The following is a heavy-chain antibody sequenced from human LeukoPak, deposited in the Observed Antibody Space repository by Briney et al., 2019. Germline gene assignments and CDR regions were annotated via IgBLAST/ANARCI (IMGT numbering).Heavy chain of an antibody. CDR2: VSDSGGST. Sequence: GGSLRLSCAASGFTFSNYAMNWVRQAPGKGLEWVSAVSDSGGSTYYADSVKGRFTISRDNSKNTVYLQMNSLKTEDTAVYYCTRGSDSPLIWGQGTMVTVSS. J-gene: IGHJ3*02. V-gene: IGHV3-23*01. CDR1: GFTFSNYA. CDR3: TRGSDSPLI. D-gene: IGHD3-22*01.